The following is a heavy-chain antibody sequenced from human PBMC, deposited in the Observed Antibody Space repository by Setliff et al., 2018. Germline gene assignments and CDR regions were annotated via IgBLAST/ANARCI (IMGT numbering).Heavy chain of an antibody. J-gene: IGHJ4*02. D-gene: IGHD3-10*01. CDR3: ARGRRGVRGVIVTFDY. CDR1: GGSLSTYY. V-gene: IGHV4-34*01. Sequence: PSETLSPTCAVYGGSLSTYYWIWIRQTPGKGLEWIGEINHSGSTNYNTSLKSRVTISVDTSKNQFSLKLSSVTAADTAVYYCARGRRGVRGVIVTFDYWGQGTLVTSPQ. CDR2: INHSGST.